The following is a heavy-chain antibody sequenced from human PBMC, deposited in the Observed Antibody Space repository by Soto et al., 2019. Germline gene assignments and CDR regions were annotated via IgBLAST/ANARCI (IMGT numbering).Heavy chain of an antibody. CDR1: GGSISSGGYY. D-gene: IGHD3-22*01. J-gene: IGHJ3*02. V-gene: IGHV4-31*03. Sequence: SETLSLTCTVSGGSISSGGYYWSWIRQHPGKGLEWIGYIYYSGSTYYNPSLKSRVTISVDTSKNQFSLKLGSVTAADTAVYYCARACLGVLYYYDSSGPGAFDIWGQGTMVTVSS. CDR2: IYYSGST. CDR3: ARACLGVLYYYDSSGPGAFDI.